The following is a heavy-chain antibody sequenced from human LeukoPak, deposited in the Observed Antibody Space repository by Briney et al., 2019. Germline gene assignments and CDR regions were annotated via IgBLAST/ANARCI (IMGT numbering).Heavy chain of an antibody. CDR3: AKGGFGSWYDYYYYMDV. D-gene: IGHD6-13*01. Sequence: PGGSLRLSCAASGFTFSSYGMHWVRQAPGKGLEWVAFIRYDGSNKYYADSVKGRFTISRDNSKNTLYVQMNSLRPEDTAVYFCAKGGFGSWYDYYYYMDVWGKGTTVTISS. V-gene: IGHV3-30*02. CDR1: GFTFSSYG. J-gene: IGHJ6*03. CDR2: IRYDGSNK.